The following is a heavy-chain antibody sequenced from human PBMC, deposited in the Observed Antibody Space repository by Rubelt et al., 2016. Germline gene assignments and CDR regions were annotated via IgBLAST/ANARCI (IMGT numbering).Heavy chain of an antibody. J-gene: IGHJ4*02. CDR3: ATDYLGY. V-gene: IGHV3-7*03. CDR1: GFTLSSYW. CDR2: IKQDGSEK. Sequence: EVQLVESGGGLVQPGGSLRLSCAASGFTLSSYWMHWVRQAPGKGLVWVANIKQDGSEKYYVDSVKGRFTISRDNAKNSLSLQMISLRADETAVNYCATDYLGYCGQGTLVNVSS.